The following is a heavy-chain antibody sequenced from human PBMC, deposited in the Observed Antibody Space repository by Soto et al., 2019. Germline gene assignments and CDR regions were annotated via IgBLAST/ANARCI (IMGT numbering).Heavy chain of an antibody. Sequence: QVHLVQSGAEVKKPGASVKVSCKASGYTFTGYYIHWVRQAPGQGLEWMGWINPNSGGAHFAQKFQGWVTLTRNTSINTAYMEVSRLKSDDTAVYYCGRDSNRSSSEIDHWGQGTLVTVSS. J-gene: IGHJ4*02. CDR2: INPNSGGA. V-gene: IGHV1-2*04. D-gene: IGHD6-6*01. CDR3: GRDSNRSSSEIDH. CDR1: GYTFTGYY.